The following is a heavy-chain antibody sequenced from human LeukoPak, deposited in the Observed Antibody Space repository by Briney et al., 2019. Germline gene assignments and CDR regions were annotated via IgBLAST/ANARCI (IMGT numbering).Heavy chain of an antibody. Sequence: SETLSLTCKVSGGSISSGTYYWSWIRQPAGKGLEWIGRIYSSGSTNYNPSLNSRVTISVDTSKNQFSLKLSSVTAADTAVYYCARDKFDRFDYWGQGALVTVSS. CDR1: GGSISSGTYY. CDR2: IYSSGST. V-gene: IGHV4-61*02. J-gene: IGHJ4*02. D-gene: IGHD3-9*01. CDR3: ARDKFDRFDY.